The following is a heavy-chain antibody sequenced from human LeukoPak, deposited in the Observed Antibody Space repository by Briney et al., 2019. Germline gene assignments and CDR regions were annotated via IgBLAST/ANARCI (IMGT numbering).Heavy chain of an antibody. CDR2: IIPIFGTA. J-gene: IGHJ5*02. V-gene: IGHV1-69*06. Sequence: ASVKVSCKASGGTFSSYGISWVRQAPGQGLEWMGGIIPIFGTANYAQMFQGRVTITADTSTSTAYMELSSLRSEDTAVYYCARDNNDYVWGSYRNGFDPWGQGTLVTVSS. CDR1: GGTFSSYG. CDR3: ARDNNDYVWGSYRNGFDP. D-gene: IGHD3-16*02.